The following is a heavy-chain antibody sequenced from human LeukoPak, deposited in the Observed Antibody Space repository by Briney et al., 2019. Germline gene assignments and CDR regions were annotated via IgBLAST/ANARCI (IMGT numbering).Heavy chain of an antibody. J-gene: IGHJ3*02. Sequence: PGGSLRLSCAASGFTFSSYGMHWVRQAPGKGLEWVAVISYDGSNKYYADSVKGRFTISRDNSKNTLYLQMNSLRAEDTAVYYCAKWGYNWNDGKTGGYDAFDIWGQGTMVTVSS. CDR1: GFTFSSYG. CDR3: AKWGYNWNDGKTGGYDAFDI. CDR2: ISYDGSNK. D-gene: IGHD1-20*01. V-gene: IGHV3-30*18.